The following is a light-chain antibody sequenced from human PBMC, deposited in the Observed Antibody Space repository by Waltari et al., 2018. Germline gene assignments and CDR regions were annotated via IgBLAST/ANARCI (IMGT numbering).Light chain of an antibody. CDR3: QQYDNYPIT. CDR1: QSISTY. CDR2: AAS. J-gene: IGKJ5*01. Sequence: DIQMTQSPPSQSASVGDRVTIACRASQSISTYLNWYRQKPGKAPMLLIYAASSLQSGVPSRFSGSGSGTDFTLTISNVQPEDFATYYCQQYDNYPITFGQGTRLEIK. V-gene: IGKV1-39*01.